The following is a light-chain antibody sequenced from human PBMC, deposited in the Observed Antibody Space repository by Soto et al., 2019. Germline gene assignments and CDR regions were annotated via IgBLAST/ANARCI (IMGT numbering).Light chain of an antibody. Sequence: QSALTQPASVSGSPGQSITISCTGTSSDVGGYNYVSWYQQHPGKAPKLMIYDVSNRPSGVSNRFSTSKSGNTASLTISGLQDEDEADYYCSSYTSSSLVVFGGGTKLTVL. J-gene: IGLJ2*01. CDR3: SSYTSSSLVV. CDR1: SSDVGGYNY. CDR2: DVS. V-gene: IGLV2-14*01.